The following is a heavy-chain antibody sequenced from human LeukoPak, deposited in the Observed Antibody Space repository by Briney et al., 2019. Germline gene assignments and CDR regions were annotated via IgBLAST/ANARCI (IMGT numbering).Heavy chain of an antibody. CDR1: GYTLTELS. V-gene: IGHV1-24*01. J-gene: IGHJ5*02. CDR3: ATSGDYGNWFDP. Sequence: ASVKVPCKVSGYTLTELSMHWVLQAPGKGLEWMGGFDPEDGETIYAQKFQGRVTMTEDTSTDTAYMELSSLRSEDTAVYYCATSGDYGNWFDPWGQGTLVTVSS. CDR2: FDPEDGET. D-gene: IGHD2-21*02.